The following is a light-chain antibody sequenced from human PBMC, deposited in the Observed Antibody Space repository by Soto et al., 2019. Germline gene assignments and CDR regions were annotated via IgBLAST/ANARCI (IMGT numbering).Light chain of an antibody. CDR3: CSYAGSSAYV. Sequence: QPVLTQPRSVSGSPGQSVTISCTGTSSDVGGYNHVSWYLQNPGEAPKVMIFDVSKRPSGVPDRFSGSKSDNTASLTISGLQAEDEADYYCCSYAGSSAYVFGAGTKLTVL. CDR1: SSDVGGYNH. V-gene: IGLV2-11*01. J-gene: IGLJ1*01. CDR2: DVS.